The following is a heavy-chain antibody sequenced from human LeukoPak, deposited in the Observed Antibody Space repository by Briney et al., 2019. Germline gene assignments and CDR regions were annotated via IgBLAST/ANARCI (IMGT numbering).Heavy chain of an antibody. Sequence: SETLSLTCAVYGVSFSGYYWSWIRQPPGKGLEWIGEINHSGSTNYNPSLKSRVTISLDTSKNQFSLKLSSVTAADTAVYYCARGFTIFGVASFGYWGQGTLVTVSS. J-gene: IGHJ4*02. D-gene: IGHD3-3*01. CDR1: GVSFSGYY. CDR2: INHSGST. V-gene: IGHV4-34*01. CDR3: ARGFTIFGVASFGY.